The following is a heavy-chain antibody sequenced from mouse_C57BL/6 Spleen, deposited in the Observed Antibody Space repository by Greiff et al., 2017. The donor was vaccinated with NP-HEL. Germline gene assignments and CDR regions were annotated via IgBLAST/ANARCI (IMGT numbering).Heavy chain of an antibody. CDR3: ARRGYGNYDAMDY. CDR1: GYAFTNYL. V-gene: IGHV1-54*01. J-gene: IGHJ4*01. D-gene: IGHD2-10*02. CDR2: INPGSGGT. Sequence: VQLQQSGAELVRPGTSVKVSCKASGYAFTNYLIEWVKQRPGQGLEWIGVINPGSGGTNYNEKFKGKATLTADKSSSTAYMQLSSLTSEDSAVYFCARRGYGNYDAMDYWGQGTSVTVSS.